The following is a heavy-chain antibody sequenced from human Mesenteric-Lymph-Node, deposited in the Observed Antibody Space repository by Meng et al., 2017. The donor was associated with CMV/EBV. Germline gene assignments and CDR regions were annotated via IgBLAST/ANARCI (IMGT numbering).Heavy chain of an antibody. J-gene: IGHJ3*02. CDR3: AREGLCGGPSCRGFDI. V-gene: IGHV3-33*01. Sequence: GESLKISCAASGFTFSSYGMHWVRQAPGKGLEWVAVIWDDGSNKYYADSLKGRFTISRDNSKNTLYLQMNSLRAEDTAVYYCAREGLCGGPSCRGFDIWGQGTMVTVSS. CDR1: GFTFSSYG. D-gene: IGHD2-21*01. CDR2: IWDDGSNK.